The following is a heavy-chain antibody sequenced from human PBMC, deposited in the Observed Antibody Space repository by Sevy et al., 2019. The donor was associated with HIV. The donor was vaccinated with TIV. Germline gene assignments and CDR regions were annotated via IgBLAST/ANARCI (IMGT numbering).Heavy chain of an antibody. V-gene: IGHV3-74*01. Sequence: GGSLRLSCATSGFTFSTYWMHWVRQAPGKGLVWVSPINSDGSTTSYADSVKGRFTISRDNAKNTLYLQMNSLRAEDTALYYCARGGGYYYDSSGYYPGYWGQGTLVTVSS. J-gene: IGHJ4*02. CDR3: ARGGGYYYDSSGYYPGY. CDR2: INSDGSTT. CDR1: GFTFSTYW. D-gene: IGHD3-22*01.